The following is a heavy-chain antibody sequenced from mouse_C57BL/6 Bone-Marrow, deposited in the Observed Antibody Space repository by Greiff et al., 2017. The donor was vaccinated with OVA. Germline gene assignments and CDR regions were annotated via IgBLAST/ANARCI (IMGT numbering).Heavy chain of an antibody. CDR2: INPNYGTT. CDR1: GYAFTDYN. J-gene: IGHJ1*03. Sequence: VQLKQSGPELVKPGASVKISCKASGYAFTDYNMNWVKQRNGKSLEWIGVINPNYGTTSYNQKFKGKATFTVDQSSSTAYMQLNSLTSEDSAVYYCAFYYGSSYRYFDVWGTGTTVTVSS. CDR3: AFYYGSSYRYFDV. V-gene: IGHV1-39*01. D-gene: IGHD1-1*01.